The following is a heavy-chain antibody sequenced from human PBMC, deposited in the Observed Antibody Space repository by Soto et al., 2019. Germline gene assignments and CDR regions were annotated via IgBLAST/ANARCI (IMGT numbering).Heavy chain of an antibody. CDR1: GYPFTSYY. CDR3: AKGTSVVRGVMRALAY. V-gene: IGHV1-46*01. D-gene: IGHD3-10*01. CDR2: INPSGGST. J-gene: IGHJ4*02. Sequence: ASVKVSCKASGYPFTSYYMHWVRQAPGQGLEWMGIINPSGGSTRYAQKFQGRVTMTRDTSTSTVYMEVSSRRSEDTAGYYCAKGTSVVRGVMRALAYWGQGTMVTVSS.